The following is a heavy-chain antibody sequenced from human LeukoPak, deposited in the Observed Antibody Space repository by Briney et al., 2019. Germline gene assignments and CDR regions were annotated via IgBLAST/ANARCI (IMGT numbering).Heavy chain of an antibody. Sequence: GGSLSLSCTASGFIFSVYVMHWVRQAPGKGLEWVAVISYDGSNKYYADSVKGRFTFSRDNSKNTLYLQMNSLRDEDTAVYYCAREGRLAGADYWGQGTLVTVSS. V-gene: IGHV3-30-3*01. J-gene: IGHJ4*02. CDR3: AREGRLAGADY. CDR1: GFIFSVYV. CDR2: ISYDGSNK. D-gene: IGHD6-13*01.